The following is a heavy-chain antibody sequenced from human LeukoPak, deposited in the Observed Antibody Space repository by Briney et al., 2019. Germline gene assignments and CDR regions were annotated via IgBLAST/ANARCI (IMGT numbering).Heavy chain of an antibody. CDR1: GYTFTSYG. CDR3: ARTEGQWLDFDY. D-gene: IGHD6-19*01. Sequence: ASVKVSCKASGYTFTSYGISWARQAPGQGLEWMGWISAYSGNTNYAQKLQGRVTMTTDTSTSTAYMELRSLRSDDTAVYYCARTEGQWLDFDYWGQGTLVTVSS. CDR2: ISAYSGNT. J-gene: IGHJ4*02. V-gene: IGHV1-18*01.